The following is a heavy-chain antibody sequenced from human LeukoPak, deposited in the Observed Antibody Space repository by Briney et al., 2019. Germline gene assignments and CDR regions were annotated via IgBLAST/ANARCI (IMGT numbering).Heavy chain of an antibody. J-gene: IGHJ4*02. CDR2: IYHNVDT. D-gene: IGHD2-2*02. CDR1: GGSISTYY. Sequence: SGTLSLTCSASGGSISTYYWSWIRQSPGKGLEWIGYIYHNVDTNYNPSFKSRVTISVDTSKNQCSLRLMSVTAADTAIYYCARHSYTPFDYWGQGSLVTVSS. CDR3: ARHSYTPFDY. V-gene: IGHV4-59*08.